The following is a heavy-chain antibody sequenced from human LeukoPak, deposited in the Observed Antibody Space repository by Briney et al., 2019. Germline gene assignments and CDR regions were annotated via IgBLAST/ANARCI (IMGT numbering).Heavy chain of an antibody. CDR1: GGSISSYY. D-gene: IGHD6-19*01. V-gene: IGHV4-59*01. CDR2: IYYSGST. J-gene: IGHJ4*02. Sequence: SETLSLTCTVSGGSISSYYWSWIRQPPGKGLEWIGYIYYSGSTNYNPSLKSRVTISVDTSKNQFSLKLSSVTAADTAVYYCARGVSGPTAFDYWGQGTLVTVSS. CDR3: ARGVSGPTAFDY.